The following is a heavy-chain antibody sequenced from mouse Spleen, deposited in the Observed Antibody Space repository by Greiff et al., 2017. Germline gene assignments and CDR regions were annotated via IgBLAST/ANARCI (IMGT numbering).Heavy chain of an antibody. J-gene: IGHJ3*01. CDR1: GFTFSDYY. D-gene: IGHD2-1*01. CDR2: ISDGGSYT. Sequence: EVKLVESGGGLVKPGGSLKLSCAASGFTFSDYYMYWVRQTPEKRLEWVATISDGGSYTYYPDSVKGRFTISRDNAKNNLYLQMSSLKSEDTAMYYCARGWGNYVAYWGQGTLVTVSA. CDR3: ARGWGNYVAY. V-gene: IGHV5-4*02.